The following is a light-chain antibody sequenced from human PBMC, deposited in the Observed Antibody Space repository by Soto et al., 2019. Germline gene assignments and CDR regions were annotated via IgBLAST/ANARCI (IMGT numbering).Light chain of an antibody. CDR1: QSVSTK. V-gene: IGKV3-15*01. J-gene: IGKJ1*01. Sequence: ETVMTQFPATLSVSPGGRATLSCRASQSVSTKVAWYQHKPGQAPRLLIYDASTRAIGIPTRFTGSGSGTEFTLTISSLQSEDSAIYYCQQHNNWPPWTLGPGTKVEI. CDR3: QQHNNWPPWT. CDR2: DAS.